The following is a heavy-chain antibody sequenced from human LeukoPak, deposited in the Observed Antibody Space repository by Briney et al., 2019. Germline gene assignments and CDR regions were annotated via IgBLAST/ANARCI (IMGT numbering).Heavy chain of an antibody. CDR3: ARDIDNGDYVVY. Sequence: GGSLRLSCAASGFTFSNFGMHWVRQAPGKGLEWVAFIRYDGSNEYYADSVKGRFTISRDNSKNTLYLQMNSLRAEDTAVYYCARDIDNGDYVVYWGQGTLVTVSS. D-gene: IGHD4-17*01. V-gene: IGHV3-30*02. J-gene: IGHJ4*02. CDR1: GFTFSNFG. CDR2: IRYDGSNE.